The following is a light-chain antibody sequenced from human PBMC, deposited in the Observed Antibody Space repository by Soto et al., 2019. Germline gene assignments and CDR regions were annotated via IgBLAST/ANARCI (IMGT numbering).Light chain of an antibody. CDR3: QQSYSSPMYT. J-gene: IGKJ2*01. Sequence: DIQMTQSPSSLSASVGDRVTIACRASQSISTYLNWYQQTPGKAPKLLIYATSNLQSGVPSRFSGSGSGTEFTLTISSLQPEDFATYYCQQSYSSPMYTFGQGTNLEIK. CDR1: QSISTY. V-gene: IGKV1-39*01. CDR2: ATS.